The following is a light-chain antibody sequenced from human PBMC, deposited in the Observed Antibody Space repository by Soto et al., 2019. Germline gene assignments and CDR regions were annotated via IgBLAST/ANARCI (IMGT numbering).Light chain of an antibody. CDR3: SSYTTSSALDV. V-gene: IGLV2-14*01. CDR2: EVT. CDR1: STDVGTYNY. Sequence: QSALTQPASVSGSPGQSITISCTGTSTDVGTYNYVSWYQQHPGKAPKLIIYEVTYRPLGVSNRFSGSKSGNTASLTISGLQAEDEADYYCSSYTTSSALDVFGTGTKLTVL. J-gene: IGLJ1*01.